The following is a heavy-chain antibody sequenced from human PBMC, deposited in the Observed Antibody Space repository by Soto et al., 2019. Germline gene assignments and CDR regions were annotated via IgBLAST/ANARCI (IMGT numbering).Heavy chain of an antibody. V-gene: IGHV3-9*01. CDR3: AKGQGTRFQCYSAYMDV. CDR1: GFSFGDYA. D-gene: IGHD3-10*02. CDR2: IFWNSGTI. J-gene: IGHJ6*03. Sequence: DVQLVESGGGLVQPGRSLRLSCEVSGFSFGDYAMHWVRQAPGKGLEWGSGIFWNSGTIAYADSVKGRFTISRDNAKKSLYLQMNSLRPEDTARYYCAKGQGTRFQCYSAYMDVWGKGTTVTVSS.